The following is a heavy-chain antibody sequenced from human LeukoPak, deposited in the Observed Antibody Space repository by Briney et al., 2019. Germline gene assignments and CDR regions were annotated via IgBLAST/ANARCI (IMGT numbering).Heavy chain of an antibody. CDR1: GLTFSRYG. Sequence: PGWALRLSCAASGLTFSRYGMHWVRQAPGRGRAWVAVIWYNGGNKNSADSLKGRFTISRDNSKNTLYLQMNSRRAEDTAVYYCARDGKYSTLSSLDDWGQGTLVTVSS. V-gene: IGHV3-33*01. CDR2: IWYNGGNK. D-gene: IGHD6-6*01. J-gene: IGHJ4*02. CDR3: ARDGKYSTLSSLDD.